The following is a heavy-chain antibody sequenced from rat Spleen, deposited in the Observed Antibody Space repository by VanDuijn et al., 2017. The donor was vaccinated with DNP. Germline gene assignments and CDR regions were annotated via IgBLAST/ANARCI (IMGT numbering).Heavy chain of an antibody. D-gene: IGHD1-11*01. V-gene: IGHV5-19*01. J-gene: IGHJ2*01. CDR3: VTHAGTTDGDY. CDR2: ISPSGGDT. CDR1: GFIFSNYG. Sequence: EVQLVESGGGLVQPGRSLKLSCAVSGFIFSNYGMHWIRQAPTQGLEWVGSISPSGGDTYYRDSVMGRFTISRNNAESTLYLQMDSLRSEDTATYYCVTHAGTTDGDYWGQGVMVTVSS.